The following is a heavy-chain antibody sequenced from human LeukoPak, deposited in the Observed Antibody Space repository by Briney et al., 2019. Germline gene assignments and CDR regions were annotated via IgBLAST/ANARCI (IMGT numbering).Heavy chain of an antibody. CDR1: GYTFTDCY. V-gene: IGHV1-2*02. J-gene: IGHJ4*02. CDR2: INSNNGAT. CDR3: ARQSGSGTFYYFDY. Sequence: ASVQVSCKASGYTFTDCYMRWVRQTPGQGLEWMGWINSNNGATTYAQKFQGRVTLTRDTSTSTAYMDLGRLRSDDAAVYYCARQSGSGTFYYFDYSGQGSLVTVSS. D-gene: IGHD3-10*01.